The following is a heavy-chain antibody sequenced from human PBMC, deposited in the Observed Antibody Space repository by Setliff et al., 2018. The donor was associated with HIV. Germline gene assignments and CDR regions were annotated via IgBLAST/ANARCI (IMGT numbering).Heavy chain of an antibody. J-gene: IGHJ4*02. CDR3: AKEQAEEVGGYYNLYYFDS. V-gene: IGHV4-61*02. Sequence: PSETLSLTCTVSGGSISSGSYYWSWIRQPAGKGLEWIGRIYTTGSTNYNPSLKSRVTISVDTSKNQFSLKLSSVTAADTAVYYCAKEQAEEVGGYYNLYYFDSWGPGTLVTVSS. CDR2: IYTTGST. D-gene: IGHD3-22*01. CDR1: GGSISSGSYY.